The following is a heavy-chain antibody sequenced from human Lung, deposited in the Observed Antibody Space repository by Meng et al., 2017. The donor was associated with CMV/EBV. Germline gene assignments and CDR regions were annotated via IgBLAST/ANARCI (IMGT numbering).Heavy chain of an antibody. CDR3: AKYPQTYPYSCSS. J-gene: IGHJ4*02. CDR2: IYSGGRT. CDR1: GFTVNTNY. V-gene: IGHV3-53*01. D-gene: IGHD6-13*01. Sequence: GESXKISXAASGFTVNTNYMSWVRQAPGKGLECVSVIYSGGRTYYADSVKGRFTISRDNSKNTLYLQMNSLRAEDTAMYYCAKYPQTYPYSCSSWGQGTLVTVSS.